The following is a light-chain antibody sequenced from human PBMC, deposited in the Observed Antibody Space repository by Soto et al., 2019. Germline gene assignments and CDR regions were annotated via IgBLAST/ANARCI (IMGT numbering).Light chain of an antibody. CDR2: EVS. CDR3: SSYAGSNNFV. V-gene: IGLV2-8*01. Sequence: QCLLTQPPSASVSPGQSVTISCTGTSSDVGGYNYVSWYQQHPGKAPKLMIYEVSERPSGVPDRFSGSKSSNTASLTVSGLQAEDEADYYCSSYAGSNNFVFGTGTKVNVL. J-gene: IGLJ1*01. CDR1: SSDVGGYNY.